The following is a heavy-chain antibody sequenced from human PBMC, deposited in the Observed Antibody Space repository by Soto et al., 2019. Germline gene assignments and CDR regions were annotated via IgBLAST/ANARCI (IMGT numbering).Heavy chain of an antibody. CDR2: IYPGDSDT. V-gene: IGHV5-51*01. Sequence: GGSLKISCKASGYNFTSYWIAWVRQMPGKGLEWMGIIYPGDSDTTYSPSFQGQVIISTDKSISTAYLQWSSLKASDTAMYYCARHTTLGTFDYWGQGTLVTVSS. J-gene: IGHJ4*02. D-gene: IGHD1-26*01. CDR1: GYNFTSYW. CDR3: ARHTTLGTFDY.